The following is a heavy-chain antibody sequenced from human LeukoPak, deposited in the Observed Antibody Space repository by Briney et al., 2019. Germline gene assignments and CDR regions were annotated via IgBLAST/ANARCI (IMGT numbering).Heavy chain of an antibody. CDR2: IYYSGHT. J-gene: IGHJ4*02. V-gene: IGHV4-39*01. CDR1: SDSISSGSNY. Sequence: PSETLSLTCTVSSDSISSGSNYWAWVRQSPGKGLEWIGAIYYSGHTYYNPSPKSRITMSVDTSKNQFSLKVSYVTAADTAVYYCARHEEEDGYNAKTIDYWGQGTLVTVYS. D-gene: IGHD5-24*01. CDR3: ARHEEEDGYNAKTIDY.